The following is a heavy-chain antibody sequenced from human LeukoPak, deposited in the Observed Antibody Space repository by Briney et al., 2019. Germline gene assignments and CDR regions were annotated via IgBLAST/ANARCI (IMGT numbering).Heavy chain of an antibody. D-gene: IGHD2-15*01. CDR2: IYYSGST. V-gene: IGHV4-59*01. Sequence: ASETLSLTCTVSGGSISSYYWSWIRQPPGKGLEWIGYIYYSGSTNYNPSLKSRVTISVDTSKNQFSLKLSSVTAADTAVYYCARSGDYLCSVVGGVGYYYYYMDVWGKGTTVTVSS. CDR3: ARSGDYLCSVVGGVGYYYYYMDV. J-gene: IGHJ6*03. CDR1: GGSISSYY.